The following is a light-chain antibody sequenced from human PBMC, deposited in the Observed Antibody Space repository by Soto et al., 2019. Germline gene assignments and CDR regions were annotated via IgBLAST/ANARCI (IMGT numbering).Light chain of an antibody. CDR3: QQSYSTSPYT. J-gene: IGKJ2*01. Sequence: DIQMTQSPSSLSASVGDRVTITCRASQSISSYLNWYQQKPGKAPKLLIYAASSLQSGVPSRFSGSGSGTDFTLTISSLQPEDFATYYWQQSYSTSPYTFGQGTKLEIK. CDR2: AAS. V-gene: IGKV1-39*01. CDR1: QSISSY.